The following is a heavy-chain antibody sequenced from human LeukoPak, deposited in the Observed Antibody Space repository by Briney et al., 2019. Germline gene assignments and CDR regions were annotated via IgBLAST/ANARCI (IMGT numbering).Heavy chain of an antibody. J-gene: IGHJ4*02. CDR2: ISGSGGGT. CDR3: AKGPQDVFWSGYYLPGPFDY. D-gene: IGHD3-3*01. V-gene: IGHV3-23*01. CDR1: GLTFSSYA. Sequence: PGGPLRLSCAASGLTFSSYAMSWVRQAPGKGLEWVSAISGSGGGTYYADSVKGRFTISRDNSKNTLDLQMDSLRAEDTAVYYCAKGPQDVFWSGYYLPGPFDYWGQGTLVTVSS.